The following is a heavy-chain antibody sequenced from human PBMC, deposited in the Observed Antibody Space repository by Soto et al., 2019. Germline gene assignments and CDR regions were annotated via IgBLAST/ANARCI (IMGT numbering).Heavy chain of an antibody. V-gene: IGHV3-23*01. D-gene: IGHD3-3*01. J-gene: IGHJ5*02. CDR2: ISGSGGST. CDR1: GFTFDIYG. CDR3: AKLTRAESLITPFGGGFDP. Sequence: GGSLRLSCAASGFTFDIYGMSWVRQAPGKGLEWVSGISGSGGSTYYVDSVKGRFTISRDNSKNTLYLQMNSLRAEDTAVYYCAKLTRAESLITPFGGGFDPWGQGTLVTVSS.